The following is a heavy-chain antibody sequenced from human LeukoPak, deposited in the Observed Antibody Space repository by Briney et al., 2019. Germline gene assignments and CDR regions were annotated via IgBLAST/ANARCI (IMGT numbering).Heavy chain of an antibody. CDR1: GFTFSNYA. CDR2: ISGSGVNT. V-gene: IGHV3-23*01. CDR3: AKTPGYGDYSMDV. J-gene: IGHJ6*03. Sequence: PGGSLRLSCAVSGFTFSNYAMNWARQAPGKRLEWVSTISGSGVNTYFADSVKGRFTISRDNSKNTLYLQMNTLRAEDTAVYYRAKTPGYGDYSMDVWGKGTRVTVTS. D-gene: IGHD4-17*01.